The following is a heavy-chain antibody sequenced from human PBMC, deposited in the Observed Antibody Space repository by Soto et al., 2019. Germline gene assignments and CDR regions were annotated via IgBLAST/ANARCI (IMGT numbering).Heavy chain of an antibody. D-gene: IGHD3-10*01. J-gene: IGHJ5*02. CDR3: ARLRGTMVRGVIGWFDP. CDR1: GGSISSGDDY. CDR2: IYYSGST. Sequence: SAPLSLTCTVSGGSISSGDDYWSWIRQPPGKGLEWIGYIYYSGSTYYNPSLKSRVTISVNTSKNQFSLKLSFVTAADTAVYYCARLRGTMVRGVIGWFDPWGQGTLVTVSS. V-gene: IGHV4-30-4*01.